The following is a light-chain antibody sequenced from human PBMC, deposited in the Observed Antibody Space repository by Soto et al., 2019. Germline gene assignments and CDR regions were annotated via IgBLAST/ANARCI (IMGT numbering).Light chain of an antibody. CDR3: QQSDSWPLT. J-gene: IGKJ4*01. CDR2: TAS. CDR1: QSISSN. V-gene: IGKV3-15*01. Sequence: EIVMTQSPATLSVFPGERVTLSCRASQSISSNLAWYQQKPGQDPRLLIYTASPTSTDIPDRFSGSGSGTECTLTISSLQSEDFAVYVCQQSDSWPLTFGGGTKVEIK.